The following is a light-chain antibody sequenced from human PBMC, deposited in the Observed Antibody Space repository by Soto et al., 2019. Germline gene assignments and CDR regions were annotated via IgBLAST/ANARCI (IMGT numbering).Light chain of an antibody. Sequence: DIVLTQSPGTLSLSPGERATLSCRGSQSVSSNYLVWNQQKPGQAPRLLIYGASSRATGIPDRFSGSGSGTDFTLTISRLVPEDFAVYYCQHYGSSLSITFGQGTRLEIK. CDR1: QSVSSNY. J-gene: IGKJ5*01. CDR3: QHYGSSLSIT. CDR2: GAS. V-gene: IGKV3-20*01.